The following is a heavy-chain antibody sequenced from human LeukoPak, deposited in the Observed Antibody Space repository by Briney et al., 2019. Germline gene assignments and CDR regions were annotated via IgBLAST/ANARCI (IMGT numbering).Heavy chain of an antibody. J-gene: IGHJ4*02. CDR3: ARGTVTMVDY. Sequence: GGSLRLSCAASGFTFRSYAMNWVRQAPGRGLEWVSVIYSGGSTYYADSVKGRFTISRDNSKNTLFLQMNSLRAGDTAVYYCARGTVTMVDYWGQGTLVTVSS. D-gene: IGHD3-10*01. CDR1: GFTFRSYA. V-gene: IGHV3-66*01. CDR2: IYSGGST.